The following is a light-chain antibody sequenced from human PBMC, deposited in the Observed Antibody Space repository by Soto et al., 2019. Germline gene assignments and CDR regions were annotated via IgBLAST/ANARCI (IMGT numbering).Light chain of an antibody. J-gene: IGKJ5*01. V-gene: IGKV3-20*01. CDR3: QQYGSSDPIT. CDR2: GAS. CDR1: QSVSSSY. Sequence: EIVLTQSPGTLSLSRGERATLSCRASQSVSSSYLAWYQQKPVQATRLLIYGASIRATGIPDRFSGSGSGTDFTLTISRLEPEDFALYFCQQYGSSDPITFGQGTRLEIK.